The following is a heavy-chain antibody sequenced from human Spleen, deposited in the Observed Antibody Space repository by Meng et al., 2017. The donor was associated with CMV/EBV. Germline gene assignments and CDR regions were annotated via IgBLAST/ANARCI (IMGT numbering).Heavy chain of an antibody. CDR2: ISNIGNRV. Sequence: EVQVVESXXGLVQXGGSVRLSCVVSGDTFSNQWLHWVRHVPGRGLMWLSRISNIGNRVNYADSVRGRFTMSRDDAKNTLYLQMDSLRVEDTAVYYCARGVGELLGWELGHWGQGPLVTVSS. D-gene: IGHD1-26*01. CDR3: ARGVGELLGWELGH. CDR1: GDTFSNQW. V-gene: IGHV3-74*01. J-gene: IGHJ4*02.